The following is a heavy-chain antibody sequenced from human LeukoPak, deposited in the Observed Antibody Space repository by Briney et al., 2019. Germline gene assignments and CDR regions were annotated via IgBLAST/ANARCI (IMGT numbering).Heavy chain of an antibody. J-gene: IGHJ4*02. CDR3: ASERVAGSGSYHFGY. CDR1: GFTFSDYY. D-gene: IGHD1-26*01. V-gene: IGHV3-11*04. CDR2: ISSSGSTI. Sequence: GGSLRLSCAASGFTFSDYYMSWIRQAPGKGLEWVSYISSSGSTIYYADSVKGRFTVSRDNAKNSLYLQMNSLRAEDTAVYYCASERVAGSGSYHFGYWGQGTLVTVSS.